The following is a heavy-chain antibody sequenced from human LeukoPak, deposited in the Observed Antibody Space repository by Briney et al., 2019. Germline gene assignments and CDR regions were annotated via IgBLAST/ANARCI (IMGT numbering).Heavy chain of an antibody. CDR1: GFTFSSYA. CDR3: ARGLVAGYCSGGSCPI. Sequence: PGRSLRLSCAASGFTFSSYAMHRVRQAPGKGLEWVAVISYDGSNKYYADSVKGRFTISRDNSKNTLYLQMNSLRAEDTAVYYCARGLVAGYCSGGSCPIWGQGTMVTVSS. J-gene: IGHJ3*02. D-gene: IGHD2-15*01. CDR2: ISYDGSNK. V-gene: IGHV3-30-3*01.